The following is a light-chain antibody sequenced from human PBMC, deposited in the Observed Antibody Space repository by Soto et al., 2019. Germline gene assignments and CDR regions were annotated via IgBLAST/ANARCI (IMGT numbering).Light chain of an antibody. CDR3: QQYNSYSIT. CDR1: QSVSSW. V-gene: IGKV1-5*01. Sequence: DIQMTQSPSTLSASVGSRVTITSRASQSVSSWLAWYQQKPGKAPKLLIYDASSLESGVPSRFSGSGSGTEFTLTISSLQPDDFATYYCQQYNSYSITFGQGTRLEIK. CDR2: DAS. J-gene: IGKJ5*01.